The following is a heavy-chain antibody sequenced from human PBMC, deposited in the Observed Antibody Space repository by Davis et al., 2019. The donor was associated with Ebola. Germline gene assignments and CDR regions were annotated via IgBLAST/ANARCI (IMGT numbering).Heavy chain of an antibody. V-gene: IGHV3-15*01. CDR2: VKSKTDGGRT. D-gene: IGHD2-15*01. CDR3: ATDRVLLGFREERA. CDR1: GFIFSNVW. Sequence: GESLKISCAASGFIFSNVWMSWVRQAPGKGLEWLGRVKSKTDGGRTDYAAPVQGRFVISRDDSKNTLYLQMNSLKSEDTAMYYCATDRVLLGFREERAWGRGTLVTVSS. J-gene: IGHJ5*02.